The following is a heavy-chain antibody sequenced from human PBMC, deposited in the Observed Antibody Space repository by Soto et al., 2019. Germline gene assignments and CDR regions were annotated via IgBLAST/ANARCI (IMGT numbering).Heavy chain of an antibody. CDR2: IYYSGST. CDR1: GGSISSYY. D-gene: IGHD3-10*01. Sequence: QEQLQESGPGLVKPSETLSLTCTVSGGSISSYYWSWIRQPPGKGLEWIGYIYYSGSTNYNPSLKSRVTISVDTSKNQFSLKLSSVTAADTAVYYCARDPTVRGVIGYYGMDVWGQGTTVTVSS. J-gene: IGHJ6*02. CDR3: ARDPTVRGVIGYYGMDV. V-gene: IGHV4-59*01.